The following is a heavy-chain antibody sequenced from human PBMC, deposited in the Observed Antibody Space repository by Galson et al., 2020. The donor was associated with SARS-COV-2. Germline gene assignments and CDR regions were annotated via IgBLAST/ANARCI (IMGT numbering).Heavy chain of an antibody. J-gene: IGHJ4*02. CDR2: ISSSGSTI. Sequence: GESLKISCAASGFTFSDYYMSWIRQAPGQGLEWVSYISSSGSTIYYADSVKGRFTISRDNAKNSLYLQMNSLRAEDTAVYYCARVAVGAIRSWGQGTLVTVSS. D-gene: IGHD1-26*01. CDR1: GFTFSDYY. V-gene: IGHV3-11*01. CDR3: ARVAVGAIRS.